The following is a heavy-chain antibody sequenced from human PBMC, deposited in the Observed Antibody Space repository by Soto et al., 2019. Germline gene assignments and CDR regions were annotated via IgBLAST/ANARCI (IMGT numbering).Heavy chain of an antibody. CDR3: AKGIFGVVIAPQNDAFDI. J-gene: IGHJ3*02. Sequence: GGSLRLSCAASGFTFSSYAMSWVRQAPGKGLEWVSAISGSGGSTYYADSVKGRFTISRDNSKNTLYLQMNSLRAEDTAVYYCAKGIFGVVIAPQNDAFDIWGQGTMVTVSS. V-gene: IGHV3-23*01. CDR1: GFTFSSYA. D-gene: IGHD3-3*01. CDR2: ISGSGGST.